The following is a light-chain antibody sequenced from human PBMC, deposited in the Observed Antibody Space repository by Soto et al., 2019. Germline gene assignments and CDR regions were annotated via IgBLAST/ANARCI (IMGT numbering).Light chain of an antibody. Sequence: EIVLTQSPVTLSLSPGERATLSCRASQSVSNNYLAWYQQKPGQAPRLLIYGASNRATGIPDRFSGSGSGTDFTLTISSLEPEDFAVYYCQQRSNWPPKLTFGGGTKVDIK. CDR1: QSVSNNY. CDR3: QQRSNWPPKLT. V-gene: IGKV3D-20*02. J-gene: IGKJ4*01. CDR2: GAS.